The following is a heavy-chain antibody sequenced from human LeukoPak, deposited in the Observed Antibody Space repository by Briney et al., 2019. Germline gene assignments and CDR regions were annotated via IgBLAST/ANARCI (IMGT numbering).Heavy chain of an antibody. V-gene: IGHV3-23*01. D-gene: IGHD3-3*01. CDR3: AKGGVLRFLEWLH. J-gene: IGHJ4*02. Sequence: GGSLRLSCAASGFTFTNAWMSWVRQAPGKGLEWVSAISGSGGSTHYADSVKGRFTISRDNSKNTLYLQMNSLRAEDTAVYYCAKGGVLRFLEWLHWGQGTLVTVSS. CDR1: GFTFTNAW. CDR2: ISGSGGST.